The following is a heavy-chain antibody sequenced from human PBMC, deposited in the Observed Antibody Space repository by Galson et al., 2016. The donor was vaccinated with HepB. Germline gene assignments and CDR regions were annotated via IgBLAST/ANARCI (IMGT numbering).Heavy chain of an antibody. D-gene: IGHD3-16*01. CDR2: IDHSGST. J-gene: IGHJ5*02. CDR1: GGSISSGGHS. V-gene: IGHV4-30-2*01. CDR3: AIFWSDYVWGSFTPHNWFDP. Sequence: TLSLTCAVSGGSISSGGHSWSWIRQPPGKGLEWIGYIDHSGSTYYNPSLKSRVTISVDTSKNQFFLRLTSVTAADTAVYYCAIFWSDYVWGSFTPHNWFDPWGQGTLVTVSS.